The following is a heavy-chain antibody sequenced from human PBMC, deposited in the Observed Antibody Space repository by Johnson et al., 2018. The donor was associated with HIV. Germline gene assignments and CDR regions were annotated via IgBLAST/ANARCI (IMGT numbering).Heavy chain of an antibody. CDR3: AKGGSGTTRIRAQKGAFDI. J-gene: IGHJ3*02. CDR2: MWYDGSNT. CDR1: GFTFSTYG. Sequence: QVLLVESGGGVVQPGRSLRLSCAASGFTFSTYGMHWVRQAPGKGLEWVAVMWYDGSNTYFAASVKGRFTISRDNSKNPLYLQMNSLRAEDTVVSYCAKGGSGTTRIRAQKGAFDIWGQGTMVTVSS. D-gene: IGHD6-19*01. V-gene: IGHV3-33*06.